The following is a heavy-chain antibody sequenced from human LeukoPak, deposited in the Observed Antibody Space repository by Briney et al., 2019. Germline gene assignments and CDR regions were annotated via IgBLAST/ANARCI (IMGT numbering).Heavy chain of an antibody. Sequence: AETLSLTCAVSGGSISSYYWSWIRQPAGKGLEWIGRIYTSGSTNYNPSLKRGVTMSVDTSKNQFSLKLSSVTAADTAVYYCARDVYYDSSGYYYYYGMDVWGQGTTVTVSS. CDR1: GGSISSYY. J-gene: IGHJ6*02. D-gene: IGHD3-22*01. CDR3: ARDVYYDSSGYYYYYGMDV. V-gene: IGHV4-4*07. CDR2: IYTSGST.